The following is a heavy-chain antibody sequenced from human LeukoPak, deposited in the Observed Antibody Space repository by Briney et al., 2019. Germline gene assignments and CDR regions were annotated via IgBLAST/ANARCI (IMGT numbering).Heavy chain of an antibody. V-gene: IGHV4-39*07. J-gene: IGHJ6*03. CDR2: IYYSGST. CDR3: ARAWYSSGWFPENYYYYYMDV. Sequence: SETLSLTCTVSGGSISSTSYYWAWIRQPPGKGLEWIGSIYYSGSTYYNPSLKSRVTISVDTSKNQFSLKLSSVTAADTAVYYCARAWYSSGWFPENYYYYYMDVWGKGTTVTVSS. CDR1: GGSISSTSYY. D-gene: IGHD6-19*01.